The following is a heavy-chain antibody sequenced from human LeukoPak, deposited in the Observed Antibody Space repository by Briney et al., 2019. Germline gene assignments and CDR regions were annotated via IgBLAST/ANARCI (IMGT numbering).Heavy chain of an antibody. CDR2: IRYDGSNK. J-gene: IGHJ4*02. CDR3: AKDLWDGPQGDY. CDR1: GFTFSSYG. D-gene: IGHD3-16*01. V-gene: IGHV3-30*02. Sequence: SGGSLRLSCAASGFTFSSYGVHWVRQAPGKGLEWVAFIRYDGSNKYYADSAKGRFTISRDNSKNTLYLQMNSLRAEDTAVYYCAKDLWDGPQGDYWGQGTLVTVSS.